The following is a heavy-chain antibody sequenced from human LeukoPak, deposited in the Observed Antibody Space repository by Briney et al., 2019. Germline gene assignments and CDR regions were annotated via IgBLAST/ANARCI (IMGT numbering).Heavy chain of an antibody. CDR3: ARSAEGRGSYLAYYYYYYMDV. Sequence: SETLSLTCAVYGGSFSGYYWSWIRQPPGKGLEWIGEINHSGSTNYNPSLKSRVTISVDTSQNHFPLKLSSVTAADTAVYYGARSAEGRGSYLAYYYYYYMDVWGKGTTVTISS. D-gene: IGHD1-26*01. CDR1: GGSFSGYY. CDR2: INHSGST. V-gene: IGHV4-34*01. J-gene: IGHJ6*03.